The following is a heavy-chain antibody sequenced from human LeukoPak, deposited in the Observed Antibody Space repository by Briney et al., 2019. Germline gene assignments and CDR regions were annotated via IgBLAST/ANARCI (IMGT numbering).Heavy chain of an antibody. CDR3: AREISGANSYGYLEY. CDR1: GYTVTGYY. V-gene: IGHV1-2*02. Sequence: ASVKVSCKASGYTVTGYYMHWVRQAPGQGLEWMGWINPNSGGTNYVQKFQGRVTMTGDTSISTAYMELSSLTSDDTAVYYCAREISGANSYGYLEYWGQGTLVTVSS. D-gene: IGHD5-18*01. CDR2: INPNSGGT. J-gene: IGHJ4*02.